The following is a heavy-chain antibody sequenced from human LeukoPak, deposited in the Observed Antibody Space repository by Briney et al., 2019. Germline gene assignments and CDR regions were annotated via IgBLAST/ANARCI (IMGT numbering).Heavy chain of an antibody. J-gene: IGHJ4*02. D-gene: IGHD1-26*01. CDR1: GGSISSGSYY. V-gene: IGHV4-39*07. CDR2: INHSGST. CDR3: ARTALGFDY. Sequence: SETLSLACTVSGGSISSGSYYWSWIRQPPGKGLEWIGEINHSGSTNYNPSLKSRVTISVDTSKNQFSLKLSSVTAADTAVYYCARTALGFDYWGQGTLVTVSS.